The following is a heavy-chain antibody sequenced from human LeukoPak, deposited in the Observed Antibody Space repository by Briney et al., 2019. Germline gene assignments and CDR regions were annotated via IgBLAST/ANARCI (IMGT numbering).Heavy chain of an antibody. D-gene: IGHD3-16*01. Sequence: GGSLRLSCAASGFTFSNYGMSWVRQAPGKGLEWVAAISGGGATTYYTDPVTGRFTIPRDNSRNTLYLQMNSLRAEDTAIYFCAKAYSTSSSKFGFDYWGQGTLVTVSS. CDR3: AKAYSTSSSKFGFDY. CDR1: GFTFSNYG. CDR2: ISGGGATT. J-gene: IGHJ4*02. V-gene: IGHV3-23*01.